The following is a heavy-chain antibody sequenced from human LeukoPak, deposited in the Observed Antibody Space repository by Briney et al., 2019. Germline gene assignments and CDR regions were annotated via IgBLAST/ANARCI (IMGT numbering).Heavy chain of an antibody. CDR2: IIPIFGTA. V-gene: IGHV1-69*13. Sequence: ASVKVSCNASGGTFTIYAISWVRQAPGQGLEWMGGIIPIFGTANYAQKFQRRVTITADESTSTAYMELSSLRSEDTAVYYCARPRVRQLVGRLDYWGQGTLVTVSS. D-gene: IGHD6-6*01. J-gene: IGHJ4*02. CDR1: GGTFTIYA. CDR3: ARPRVRQLVGRLDY.